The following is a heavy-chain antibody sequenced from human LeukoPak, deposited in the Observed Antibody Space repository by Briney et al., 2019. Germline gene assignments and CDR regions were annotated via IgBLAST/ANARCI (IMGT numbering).Heavy chain of an antibody. Sequence: GGSLRLSCAASGFTFSSYAMHWVRQAPGKGLEYVSAISSNGGSTYYANSVKGRFTISRDNSKNTLYLQMGSLRAEDMAVYYCARGPVLRYFDWPDYWGQGTLVTVSS. J-gene: IGHJ4*02. CDR2: ISSNGGST. V-gene: IGHV3-64*01. CDR1: GFTFSSYA. D-gene: IGHD3-9*01. CDR3: ARGPVLRYFDWPDY.